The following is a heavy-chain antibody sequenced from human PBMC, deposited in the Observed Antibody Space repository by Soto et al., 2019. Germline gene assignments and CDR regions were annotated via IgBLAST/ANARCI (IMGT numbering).Heavy chain of an antibody. CDR3: AKAISGYNAPLGP. D-gene: IGHD5-12*01. CDR2: ISGSDSST. CDR1: GFTFSSYA. V-gene: IGHV3-23*01. Sequence: EVQLLESGGGLVQPGGSLRLSCAASGFTFSSYAMNWVRQAPGKGLEWVSVISGSDSSTYYADSVKGRFTSSRDNSKTTLYVQMNRLRAEDTAIYSGAKAISGYNAPLGPWGQGTRVTVAS. J-gene: IGHJ5*02.